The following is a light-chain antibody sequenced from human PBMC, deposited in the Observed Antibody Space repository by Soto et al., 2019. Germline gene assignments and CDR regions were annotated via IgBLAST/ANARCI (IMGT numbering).Light chain of an antibody. CDR3: TSFSSSTSLYV. CDR2: QVT. CDR1: TRDIAGYNY. J-gene: IGLJ1*01. V-gene: IGLV2-14*01. Sequence: QSALTQPASVSGSLGQSITISCTGTTRDIAGYNYISWYQQLPGKAPKLMIYQVTIRPSGISNRFSGSKSGNTASLTISGLQXEDEAEYYCTSFSSSTSLYVFGTGTKV.